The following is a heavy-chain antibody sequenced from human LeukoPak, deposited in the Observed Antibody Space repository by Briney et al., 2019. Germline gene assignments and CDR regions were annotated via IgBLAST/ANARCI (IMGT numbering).Heavy chain of an antibody. Sequence: SETLSLTCTVSGGSIGSSSYYWGWIRQPPGKGLEWIGSIYYSGSTYYNPSLKSRVTISVDTSKNQFSLKLSSVTAADTAVYYCARRTAMVLFDIWGQGTMVTVSS. J-gene: IGHJ3*02. CDR2: IYYSGST. D-gene: IGHD5-18*01. V-gene: IGHV4-39*01. CDR1: GGSIGSSSYY. CDR3: ARRTAMVLFDI.